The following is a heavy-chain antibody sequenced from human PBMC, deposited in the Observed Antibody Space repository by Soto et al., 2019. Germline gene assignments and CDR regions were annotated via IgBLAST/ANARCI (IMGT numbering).Heavy chain of an antibody. CDR2: IYPGDSDT. J-gene: IGHJ6*03. CDR1: GYSFTSYW. CDR3: ARVRALQYYYYYYMDV. Sequence: HGESLKISCKGSGYSFTSYWIGWVRQMPGKGLEWMGIIYPGDSDTRYSPSFQGQVTISADKSISTAYLQWSSLKASDTAMYYCARVRALQYYYYYYMDVWGKGTTVTVSS. V-gene: IGHV5-51*01.